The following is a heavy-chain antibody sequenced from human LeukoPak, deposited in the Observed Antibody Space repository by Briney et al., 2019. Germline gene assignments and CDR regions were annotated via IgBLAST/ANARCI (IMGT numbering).Heavy chain of an antibody. D-gene: IGHD3-22*01. Sequence: SETLSLTCAVYGVSFSGYYWSWIRQPPGKGLEWIGEINHSGSTNYNPSLKSRVTISVDTSKNQFSLKLSSVTAADTAVYYCARALIWGVVVVISYFDYWGQGTLVTVSS. CDR3: ARALIWGVVVVISYFDY. CDR2: INHSGST. CDR1: GVSFSGYY. V-gene: IGHV4-34*01. J-gene: IGHJ4*02.